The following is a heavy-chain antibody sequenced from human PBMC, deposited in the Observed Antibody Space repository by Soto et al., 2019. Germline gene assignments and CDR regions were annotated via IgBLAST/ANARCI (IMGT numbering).Heavy chain of an antibody. CDR2: IKQDESDK. D-gene: IGHD3-16*02. V-gene: IGHV3-7*03. CDR1: GFRFRDYW. CDR3: AAYCYTMTCTHFHGYS. Sequence: EVQLVESGGGLVQIGGSLRLSCAVSGFRFRDYWMSWVRQAPGKGLEWVANIKQDESDKYYVDSVKGRFTISRDNAKNALYLQMNSLRVEDTAVYYCAAYCYTMTCTHFHGYSWGQGTQVTVSS. J-gene: IGHJ5*02.